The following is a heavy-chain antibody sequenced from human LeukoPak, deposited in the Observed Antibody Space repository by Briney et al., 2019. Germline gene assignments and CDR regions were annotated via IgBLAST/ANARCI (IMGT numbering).Heavy chain of an antibody. CDR1: GFTFSSYG. V-gene: IGHV3-30*18. CDR2: ISYDGSNK. Sequence: PGGSLRLSCAASGFTFSSYGMHWVRQAPGKGLEWVAVISYDGSNKYYADSVKGRFTISRDNSKNTLYLQMNSLRAEDTAVYYCAKAAVGATTYYYYMDVWGKGTTVTVSS. J-gene: IGHJ6*03. CDR3: AKAAVGATTYYYYMDV. D-gene: IGHD1-26*01.